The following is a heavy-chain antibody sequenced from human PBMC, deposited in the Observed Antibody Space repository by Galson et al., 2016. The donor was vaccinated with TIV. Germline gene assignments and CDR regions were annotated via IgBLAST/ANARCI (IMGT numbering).Heavy chain of an antibody. V-gene: IGHV1-46*01. J-gene: IGHJ4*02. D-gene: IGHD1-26*01. CDR2: IDPSSGGT. CDR3: TRDLGRLRDY. Sequence: SVKVSCKASGYIFTNYYFHWVRQAPGQGLEWMGVIDPSSGGTTYAQKFQARLIMTRDTSTTTVYMDLSSLKSGDTAVYHCTRDLGRLRDYWGQGTLVTVSS. CDR1: GYIFTNYY.